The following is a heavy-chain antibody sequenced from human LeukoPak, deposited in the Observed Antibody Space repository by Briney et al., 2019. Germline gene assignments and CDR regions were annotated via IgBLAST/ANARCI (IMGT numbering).Heavy chain of an antibody. CDR1: GHTFTSYD. J-gene: IGHJ4*02. CDR3: ARGLGSGWYSGEDY. V-gene: IGHV1-8*01. CDR2: MNPNSGNT. Sequence: GASVKVSCKASGHTFTSYDINWVRQATGQGLEWMGWMNPNSGNTGYAQKFQGRVTTTRNTSISTAYMELSSLRSEDTAVYYCARGLGSGWYSGEDYWGQGTLVTVSS. D-gene: IGHD6-19*01.